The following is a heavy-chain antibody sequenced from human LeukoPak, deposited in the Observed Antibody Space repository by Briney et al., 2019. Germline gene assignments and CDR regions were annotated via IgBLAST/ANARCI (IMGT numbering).Heavy chain of an antibody. V-gene: IGHV4-59*08. Sequence: SETLSLTCTVSGGSISTYYWSWIRQPPGKGLEWMGYIYHTGSTKYNPSLKSRVTISVDTAQNQFSLNLSYVTAADTAVYYCATLDGYSYGLFHWGQGTLVTVSS. CDR2: IYHTGST. CDR1: GGSISTYY. J-gene: IGHJ4*02. CDR3: ATLDGYSYGLFH. D-gene: IGHD5-18*01.